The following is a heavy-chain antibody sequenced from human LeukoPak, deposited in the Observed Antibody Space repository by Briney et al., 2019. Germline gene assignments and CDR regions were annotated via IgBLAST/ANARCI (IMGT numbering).Heavy chain of an antibody. CDR3: ARDGSSFDY. CDR2: IKGDGSEI. J-gene: IGHJ4*02. CDR1: GFTFSNYW. V-gene: IGHV3-7*01. D-gene: IGHD2-15*01. Sequence: GGSLRLSCEASGFTFSNYWVSWVRQAPGKRLEWVANIKGDGSEIYYVDSVKGRFTISRDNDKNSLYLQMNNLRAEDTAVYYCARDGSSFDYCGQGALVTVSS.